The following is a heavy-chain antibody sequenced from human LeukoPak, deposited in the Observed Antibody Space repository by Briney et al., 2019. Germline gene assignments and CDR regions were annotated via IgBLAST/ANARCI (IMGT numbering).Heavy chain of an antibody. CDR3: ARVYSSSGWYGSFQH. Sequence: SETLSLTCTVSGYSISSGYYWGWIRQPPGKGLEWIGSIYHSGSTYYNPSLKSRVTISVDTSKNQFSLRLISVTAADTAVYYCARVYSSSGWYGSFQHWGQGTLVSVSS. V-gene: IGHV4-38-2*02. CDR2: IYHSGST. CDR1: GYSISSGYY. J-gene: IGHJ1*01. D-gene: IGHD6-19*01.